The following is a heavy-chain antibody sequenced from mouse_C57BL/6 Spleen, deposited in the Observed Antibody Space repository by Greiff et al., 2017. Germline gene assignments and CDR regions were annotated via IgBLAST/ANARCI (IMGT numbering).Heavy chain of an antibody. J-gene: IGHJ2*01. CDR3: ARSDYYGSSDY. CDR2: IYPGDGDT. Sequence: VQLQQSGPELVKPGASVKISCKASGYAFSSSWMNWVKQRPGKGLEWIGRIYPGDGDTNYNGKFKGKATLTADKSSSTAYMQLRSLTSEDSAVYFCARSDYYGSSDYWGQGTTLTVSA. CDR1: GYAFSSSW. D-gene: IGHD1-1*01. V-gene: IGHV1-82*01.